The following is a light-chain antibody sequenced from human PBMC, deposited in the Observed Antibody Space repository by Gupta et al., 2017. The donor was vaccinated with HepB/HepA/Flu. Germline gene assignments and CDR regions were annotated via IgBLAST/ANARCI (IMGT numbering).Light chain of an antibody. CDR2: KDS. Sequence: SSELTQPTSVSVSPGQTARLACSGDALPKQYAYWYQQKAGQAPVMVIYKDSERPSGIPERFSGSSSGTIVTLTISGVQAEDEADYYCQSADSNGIYVFGTGTKVTVL. CDR3: QSADSNGIYV. CDR1: ALPKQY. V-gene: IGLV3-25*03. J-gene: IGLJ1*01.